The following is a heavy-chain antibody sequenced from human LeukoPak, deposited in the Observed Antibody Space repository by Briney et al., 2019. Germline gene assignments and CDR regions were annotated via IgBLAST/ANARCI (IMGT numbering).Heavy chain of an antibody. CDR2: IYSDNT. D-gene: IGHD4/OR15-4a*01. V-gene: IGHV3-53*01. CDR3: ARRAGAYSHPYDY. J-gene: IGHJ4*02. Sequence: PGWSLRLSCTVSGFTVSSNSMSWVRQAPGDGLEWVSFIYSDNTHYSDSVKGRFTISRDNSKNTLYLQMNSLRAEDTAVYYCARRAGAYSHPYDYWGQGTLVTVSS. CDR1: GFTVSSNS.